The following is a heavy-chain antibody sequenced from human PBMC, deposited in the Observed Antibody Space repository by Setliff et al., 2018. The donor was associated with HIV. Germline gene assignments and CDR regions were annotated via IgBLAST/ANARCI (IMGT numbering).Heavy chain of an antibody. Sequence: PSETLSLTCSVSGGSTSSSSYYWAWVRQPPGKGPEWIGSVYYSGSTHYNPSLTSRVTISVDTSKNQFSLKLSSVTAADTALYYCARRTFGSGRFDPWGQGTPVTVSS. CDR2: VYYSGST. D-gene: IGHD6-19*01. J-gene: IGHJ5*02. CDR3: ARRTFGSGRFDP. V-gene: IGHV4-39*07. CDR1: GGSTSSSSYY.